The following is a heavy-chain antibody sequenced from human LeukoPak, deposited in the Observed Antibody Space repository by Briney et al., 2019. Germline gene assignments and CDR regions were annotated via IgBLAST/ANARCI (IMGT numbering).Heavy chain of an antibody. Sequence: GGSLRLSCAISGFTFSDYAMAWVRQAPGKGLEWVSLISGTGSATYYADSVKGRFTISRDNSKNTLYLQMNSLRAEDTAVYYCAKGSAKYCSGGSCYSDYWGQGTLVTVSS. J-gene: IGHJ4*02. V-gene: IGHV3-23*01. CDR1: GFTFSDYA. CDR3: AKGSAKYCSGGSCYSDY. D-gene: IGHD2-15*01. CDR2: ISGTGSAT.